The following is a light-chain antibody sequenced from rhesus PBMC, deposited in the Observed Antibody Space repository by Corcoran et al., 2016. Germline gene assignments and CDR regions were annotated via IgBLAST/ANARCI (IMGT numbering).Light chain of an antibody. CDR1: QGISNY. Sequence: DIQMTQSPSSLSASVGDRVTITCRASQGISNYLSWYQQKAGKAPKRLIYAASRLESGVPSRFSGCGSGTVFTLTISRLQPEVFAAYYCLQYNNKPYSFGQGTKVEIK. CDR2: AAS. J-gene: IGKJ2*01. CDR3: LQYNNKPYS. V-gene: IGKV1-36*01.